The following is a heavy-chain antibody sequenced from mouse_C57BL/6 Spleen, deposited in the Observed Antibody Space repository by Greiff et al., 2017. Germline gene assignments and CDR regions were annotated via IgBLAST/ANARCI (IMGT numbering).Heavy chain of an antibody. V-gene: IGHV1-55*01. CDR2: IYPGSGST. Sequence: QVQLQQSGAELVKPGASVKMSCKASGYTFTSYWITWVKQRPGQGLEWIGDIYPGSGSTNYNEKFKSKATLTVDTSSSTAYMQLSSLTSEDSAVYYCARRGDGYYEFAYWGQGTLVTVSA. J-gene: IGHJ3*01. CDR3: ARRGDGYYEFAY. CDR1: GYTFTSYW. D-gene: IGHD2-3*01.